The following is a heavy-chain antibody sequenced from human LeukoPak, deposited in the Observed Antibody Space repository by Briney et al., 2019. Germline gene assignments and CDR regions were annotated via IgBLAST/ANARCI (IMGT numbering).Heavy chain of an antibody. CDR2: ISYDGSNK. J-gene: IGHJ2*01. D-gene: IGHD4-17*01. V-gene: IGHV3-30-3*01. CDR1: GFTFSSYA. CDR3: ARDEDYGDYEIYWYFDL. Sequence: PGGSLRLSCAASGFTFSSYAMHWVRQAPGKGLEWVAVISYDGSNKYYADSVKGRITISRDNSKNTLYLQMNSLRAEDTAVYYCARDEDYGDYEIYWYFDLWGRGTLVTVSS.